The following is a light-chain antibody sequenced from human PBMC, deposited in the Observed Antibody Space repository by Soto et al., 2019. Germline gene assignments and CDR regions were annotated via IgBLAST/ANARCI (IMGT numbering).Light chain of an antibody. CDR2: DNN. CDR1: SSDIGAGYD. CDR3: QSYDNSLSGSYV. V-gene: IGLV1-40*01. J-gene: IGLJ1*01. Sequence: QSALTQPPSVSGAPGQRVTISCTGSSSDIGAGYDVHWYQQLPGTAPKLLIYDNNNRPSGVPDRFSGSKSGTSASLAITGLQAVDEADYYCQSYDNSLSGSYVFGTGTKLTVL.